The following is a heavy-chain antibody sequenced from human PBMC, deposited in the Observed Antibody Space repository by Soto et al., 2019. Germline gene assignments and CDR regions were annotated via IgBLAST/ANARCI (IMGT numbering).Heavy chain of an antibody. CDR1: GVSISSYY. CDR2: IYYSGST. CDR3: ARGPRGYNGFDSRSRFFFDS. J-gene: IGHJ4*02. D-gene: IGHD5-12*01. V-gene: IGHV4-59*12. Sequence: SETLSLTCTVSGVSISSYYWSWIRQPPGKGLEWIGYIYYSGSTNYNPSLKSRVTISVDTSKNQFSLKLSSVTAADTAVYYCARGPRGYNGFDSRSRFFFDSWGQGTVVTVSS.